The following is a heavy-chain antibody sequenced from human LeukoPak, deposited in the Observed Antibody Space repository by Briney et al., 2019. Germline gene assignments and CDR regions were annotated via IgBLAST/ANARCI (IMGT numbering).Heavy chain of an antibody. V-gene: IGHV4-39*01. CDR3: ARQYGLPTFDY. Sequence: SATLSLTCTVSGGSVSSSGYYWGWIRQPPGKGLEWIGSIYYSGSTYYNPSLKSRVTISVDTPKNQFSLNLSSVTAADTAAYYCARQYGLPTFDYWGQGTLVTIS. CDR2: IYYSGST. D-gene: IGHD5-12*01. CDR1: GGSVSSSGYY. J-gene: IGHJ4*02.